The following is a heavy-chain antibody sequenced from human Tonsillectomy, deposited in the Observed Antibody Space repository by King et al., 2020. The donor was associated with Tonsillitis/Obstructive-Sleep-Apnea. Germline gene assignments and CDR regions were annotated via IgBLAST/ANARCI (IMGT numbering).Heavy chain of an antibody. V-gene: IGHV3-11*05. CDR2: ISRRSSYT. Sequence: VQLVESGGGLVKPGGSLRLSCAASGLTFSDYYMSWIRQAPGTGLEWVSYISRRSSYTKYADTVKGRFTLSRDNAKNSLYLQMNSLRAEDTAVYYCARDSVDGRDYYYMDVWGKGTTVTVSS. D-gene: IGHD2-8*01. J-gene: IGHJ6*03. CDR3: ARDSVDGRDYYYMDV. CDR1: GLTFSDYY.